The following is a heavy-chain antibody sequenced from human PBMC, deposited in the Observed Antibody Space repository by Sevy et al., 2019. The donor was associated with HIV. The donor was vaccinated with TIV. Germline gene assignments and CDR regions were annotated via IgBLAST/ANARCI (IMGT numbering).Heavy chain of an antibody. CDR2: IKQDGSEK. V-gene: IGHV3-7*01. J-gene: IGHJ6*02. D-gene: IGHD2-2*01. CDR3: ARLCTGFIYYYYYGMDV. CDR1: GFAFSSSW. Sequence: GGSLRLSCAASGFAFSSSWMTWVRQAPGKGLEWVANIKQDGSEKYYVDFLKGRFTISRDNAKNSLYLQMNSQRAEDTAVYYCARLCTGFIYYYYYGMDVWGQGTTVTVSS.